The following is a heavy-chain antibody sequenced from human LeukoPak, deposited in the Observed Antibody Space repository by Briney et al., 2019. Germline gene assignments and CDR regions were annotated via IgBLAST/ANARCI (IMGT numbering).Heavy chain of an antibody. V-gene: IGHV3-23*01. CDR2: VTGDSGTT. CDR3: AKGWSGYFRSPFDL. Sequence: PGGSLRLSCVASGFTFSNFAMNWVRQAPGKGLEWVSVVTGDSGTTHYADSVKGRFTISRGSSKNMVYLQMNSLRAEGTAVYYCAKGWSGYFRSPFDLWGRGTMVTVSS. D-gene: IGHD3-3*01. CDR1: GFTFSNFA. J-gene: IGHJ3*01.